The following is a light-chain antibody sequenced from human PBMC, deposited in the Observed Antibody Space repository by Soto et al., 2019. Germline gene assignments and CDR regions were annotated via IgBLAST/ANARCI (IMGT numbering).Light chain of an antibody. Sequence: QSALTQPASVFGSPGQSITISCTGTSSDVGGYDYVSWYQQHPGKAPKLMIYDVTNRPSGVSNRFSGSKSGNTASLTISGLQAEDEADYYCISYASINTYVFGTGTKLTVL. CDR2: DVT. CDR1: SSDVGGYDY. V-gene: IGLV2-14*01. J-gene: IGLJ1*01. CDR3: ISYASINTYV.